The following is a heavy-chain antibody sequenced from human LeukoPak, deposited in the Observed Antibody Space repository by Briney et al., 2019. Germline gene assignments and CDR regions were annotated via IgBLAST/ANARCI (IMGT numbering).Heavy chain of an antibody. Sequence: GGSLRLYCAASGFTFSSYWMIWVRQAPGKGLEWVANIKQDGSEKYYVVSVKGRFTISRDNAKISLYLQKNSLRAEDTAVYYCARSGMVRGAPAYYFDYWGQGTLVTVSS. V-gene: IGHV3-7*01. CDR1: GFTFSSYW. CDR2: IKQDGSEK. CDR3: ARSGMVRGAPAYYFDY. J-gene: IGHJ4*02. D-gene: IGHD3-10*01.